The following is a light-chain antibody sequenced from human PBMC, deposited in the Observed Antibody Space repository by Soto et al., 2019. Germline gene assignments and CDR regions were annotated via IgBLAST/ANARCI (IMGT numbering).Light chain of an antibody. V-gene: IGKV3-20*01. J-gene: IGKJ2*01. CDR3: HQYGSSPYT. CDR2: GAS. Sequence: EIVLTQSPGTLSLSPGERATLSCRASQSVSNSYLAWYQQKPGQAPRLLIYGASSRATGIPDRFSGSGSVTDFTRTISRLEPEDFAVYYCHQYGSSPYTFGQGTKLEIK. CDR1: QSVSNSY.